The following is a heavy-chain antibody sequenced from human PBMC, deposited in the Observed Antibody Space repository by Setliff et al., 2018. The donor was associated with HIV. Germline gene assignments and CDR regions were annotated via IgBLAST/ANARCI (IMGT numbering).Heavy chain of an antibody. D-gene: IGHD3-16*02. Sequence: PSETLSLTCSVSGGSIDSSDYYWGWIRQPPGKGLAWIGTVYYTGSTFYNPSLESRVTISVDTSKNQFPLKLRSVTATDATVYYCARLILGELSLFGPYWYFDLWGRGTLVTVSS. CDR1: GGSIDSSDYY. CDR3: ARLILGELSLFGPYWYFDL. J-gene: IGHJ2*01. CDR2: VYYTGST. V-gene: IGHV4-39*01.